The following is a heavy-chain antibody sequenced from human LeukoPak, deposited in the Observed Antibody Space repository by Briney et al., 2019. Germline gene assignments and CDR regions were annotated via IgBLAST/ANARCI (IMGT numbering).Heavy chain of an antibody. CDR3: AREHYNVLTGRGGYFDY. V-gene: IGHV1-69*13. D-gene: IGHD3-9*01. Sequence: ASVKVSCKASGGTFSSYAISWVRQAPGQGLEWMGGINPIFGTANYAQKFQGRVTITADESTSTAYMELSSLRSEDTAVYYCAREHYNVLTGRGGYFDYWGQGTLVTVSS. CDR2: INPIFGTA. J-gene: IGHJ4*02. CDR1: GGTFSSYA.